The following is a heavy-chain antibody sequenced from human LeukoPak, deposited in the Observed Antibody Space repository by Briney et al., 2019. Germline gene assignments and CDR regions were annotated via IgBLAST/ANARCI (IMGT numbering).Heavy chain of an antibody. D-gene: IGHD6-13*01. CDR3: ARDREQEPTYDY. J-gene: IGHJ4*02. Sequence: PGRSLRLSCAASGFTFSSYWMHWVRQAPGKGLVLVSRINSDGSNTNYADYVKGRFTISRDNAKNTLYLQMNSLRAEDTAVYYCARDREQEPTYDYWGRGTLVTVSS. CDR2: INSDGSNT. CDR1: GFTFSSYW. V-gene: IGHV3-74*01.